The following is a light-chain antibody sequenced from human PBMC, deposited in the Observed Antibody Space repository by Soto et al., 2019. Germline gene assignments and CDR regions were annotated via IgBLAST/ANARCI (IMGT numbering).Light chain of an antibody. J-gene: IGLJ1*01. CDR2: EVN. V-gene: IGLV2-14*01. CDR1: SSNVGAYNY. Sequence: QSALTQPASVSGSPGQSITISCTGTSSNVGAYNYVSWYQQHPGKAPKLMIYEVNNRPSGVSNRFSGSKSGNTASLTISGLQAEDEADYYCSSYTSSRTLVFGTGTKLTVL. CDR3: SSYTSSRTLV.